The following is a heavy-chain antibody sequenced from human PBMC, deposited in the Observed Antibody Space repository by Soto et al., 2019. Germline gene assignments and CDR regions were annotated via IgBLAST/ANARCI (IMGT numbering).Heavy chain of an antibody. Sequence: ASVKVSCKASGYTFTSYGISWVRQAPGQGLEWMGWISAYNGNTNYAQKLQGRVTMTTDTSTSTAYMGLRSLRSDDTAVYYCARDVRYYDSSGDEAYFQHWGQGTLVTVS. D-gene: IGHD3-22*01. V-gene: IGHV1-18*01. CDR2: ISAYNGNT. CDR3: ARDVRYYDSSGDEAYFQH. CDR1: GYTFTSYG. J-gene: IGHJ1*01.